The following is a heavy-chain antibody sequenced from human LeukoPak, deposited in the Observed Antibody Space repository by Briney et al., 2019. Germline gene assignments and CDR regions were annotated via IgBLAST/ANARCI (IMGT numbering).Heavy chain of an antibody. D-gene: IGHD2/OR15-2a*01. V-gene: IGHV1-2*02. CDR1: GYTFTANY. J-gene: IGHJ3*02. CDR2: LNPNSGAT. CDR3: ARYRCKTTSGCENTDAFDT. Sequence: ASVKVSCKTSGYTFTANYMRWVRQAPGQGLEWMGWLNPNSGATKYAQKFQGRVTMTRDTSINTAYMELSRLTSDDTAVYYCARYRCKTTSGCENTDAFDTWGQGTMVTVSS.